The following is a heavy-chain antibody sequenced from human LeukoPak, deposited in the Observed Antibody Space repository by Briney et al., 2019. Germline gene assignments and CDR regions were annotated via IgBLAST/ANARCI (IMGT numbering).Heavy chain of an antibody. Sequence: ASVKVSCKASGGTFSSYAISWVRQAPGQGLEWMGGIIPIFGTANYAQKFQGRVTITTDESTSTAYMELSSLRSEDTAVYYCASSPPYYYDSSGRWDLWFDPWGQGTLVTVSS. CDR2: IIPIFGTA. CDR3: ASSPPYYYDSSGRWDLWFDP. CDR1: GGTFSSYA. V-gene: IGHV1-69*05. D-gene: IGHD3-22*01. J-gene: IGHJ5*02.